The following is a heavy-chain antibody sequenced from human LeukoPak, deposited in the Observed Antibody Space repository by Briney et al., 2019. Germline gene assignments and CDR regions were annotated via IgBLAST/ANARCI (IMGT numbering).Heavy chain of an antibody. CDR3: ARGPGSSGDRSPGGMDV. V-gene: IGHV4-34*01. D-gene: IGHD2-21*02. Sequence: SETLSLTCAVYVGSSSGYYWSWIRQPPGKGREWIGEINHSGSTNYNPSIKSRVTISVDTSKNQFSLKLSSVTAADTAVYYCARGPGSSGDRSPGGMDVWGQGPTVTVSS. CDR1: VGSSSGYY. CDR2: INHSGST. J-gene: IGHJ6*02.